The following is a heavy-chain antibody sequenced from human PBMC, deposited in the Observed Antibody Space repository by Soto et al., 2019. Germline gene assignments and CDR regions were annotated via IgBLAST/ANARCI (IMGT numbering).Heavy chain of an antibody. Sequence: GASVKVSCKTSGYTFTSYDVNWVRQATGQGLERVGWMNPNSGNTGYAQKFQGRVTMTRNTSISTAYLQWSSLKASDTAMYYCARHRPHYSNYPQYYYYGMDVWGQGTTVTVSS. CDR2: MNPNSGNT. V-gene: IGHV1-8*01. CDR3: ARHRPHYSNYPQYYYYGMDV. J-gene: IGHJ6*02. D-gene: IGHD4-4*01. CDR1: GYTFTSYD.